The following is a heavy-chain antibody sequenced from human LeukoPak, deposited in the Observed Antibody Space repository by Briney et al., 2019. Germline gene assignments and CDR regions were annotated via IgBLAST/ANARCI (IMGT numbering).Heavy chain of an antibody. V-gene: IGHV3-11*04. J-gene: IGHJ4*02. CDR2: ISPNSDNI. CDR3: VRETGWLFDF. D-gene: IGHD5-12*01. CDR1: GFSFRDRY. Sequence: GGSLRLSCAATGFSFRDRYMSWLRQAPGKGMEWVAYISPNSDNIHYADSVKGRITISRDNAKNSLFLQVNSLRAEDTAVYYCVRETGWLFDFWGQGTLVIVSS.